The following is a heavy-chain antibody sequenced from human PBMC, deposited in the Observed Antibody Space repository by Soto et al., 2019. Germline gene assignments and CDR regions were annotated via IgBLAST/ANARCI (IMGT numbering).Heavy chain of an antibody. CDR2: ISAYNGNT. J-gene: IGHJ6*02. CDR1: GYTFTSYG. D-gene: IGHD6-19*01. Sequence: VASVKVSCKASGYTFTSYGISWVRQAPGQGLEWMGWISAYNGNTNYAQKHQGRVTMTTDTSTSTAYMELRSLRSDDTAVYYCAREVIGSGWYNPIPYGMDVWGQGTTVTVSS. CDR3: AREVIGSGWYNPIPYGMDV. V-gene: IGHV1-18*01.